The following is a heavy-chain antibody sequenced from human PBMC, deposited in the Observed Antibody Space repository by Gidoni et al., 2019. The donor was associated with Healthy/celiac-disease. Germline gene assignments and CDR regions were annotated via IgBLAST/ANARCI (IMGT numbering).Heavy chain of an antibody. J-gene: IGHJ4*02. CDR2: ISGSGGST. D-gene: IGHD3-22*01. CDR3: AKDLKTYYYDSSGYYTLSYYFDY. Sequence: EVQLLESGGGLVQPGGSLRHSCAASGVPFSSHALSWVRKAPGKGLEWVSAISGSGGSTYYADSVKGRFTISRDNSKNTLYLQMNSLRAEDTAVYYCAKDLKTYYYDSSGYYTLSYYFDYWGQGTLVTVSS. CDR1: GVPFSSHA. V-gene: IGHV3-23*01.